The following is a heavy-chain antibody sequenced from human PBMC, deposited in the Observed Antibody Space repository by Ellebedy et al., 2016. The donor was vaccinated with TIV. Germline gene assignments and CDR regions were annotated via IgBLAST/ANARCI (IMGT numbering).Heavy chain of an antibody. CDR2: ISYDGSNK. Sequence: GGSLRLXCAASGFTFSSYAMHWVRQAPGKGLEWVAVISYDGSNKYYADSVKGRFTISRDNSKNTLYLQMNSLRAEDTAVYYCANKGGYYDSSGYYYVEYFDYWGQGTLVTVSS. D-gene: IGHD3-22*01. J-gene: IGHJ4*02. CDR1: GFTFSSYA. V-gene: IGHV3-30-3*01. CDR3: ANKGGYYDSSGYYYVEYFDY.